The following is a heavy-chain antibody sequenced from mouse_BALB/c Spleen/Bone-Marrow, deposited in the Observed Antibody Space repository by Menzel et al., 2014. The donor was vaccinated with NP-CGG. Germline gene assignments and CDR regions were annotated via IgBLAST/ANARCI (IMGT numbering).Heavy chain of an antibody. J-gene: IGHJ3*01. V-gene: IGHV5-17*02. Sequence: EVKVVDSGGGLVQPGGSRKLSCAASGFTFSSFRMHWVRQAPEKGLEWVAYISSGSSTIYYADTVKGRFTIPRDNPKNTLFLQMTSLRSEDTAMYCCARGGNFAWFAYWGQGTLVTVSA. CDR1: GFTFSSFR. CDR3: ARGGNFAWFAY. CDR2: ISSGSSTI. D-gene: IGHD2-1*01.